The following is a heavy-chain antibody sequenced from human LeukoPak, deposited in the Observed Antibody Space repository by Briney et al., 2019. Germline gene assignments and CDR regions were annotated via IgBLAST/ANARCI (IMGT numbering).Heavy chain of an antibody. CDR1: RFTFSDYR. Sequence: GGSLRLSCVASRFTFSDYRMTWVRQAPGKGLEWIAYISNDLTTIHYAASVKGRFTISRDNAKNSLYLQMNSLRAEDTAVYYCARDAEGTVAGTFDYWGQGTLVTVSS. CDR2: ISNDLTTI. J-gene: IGHJ4*02. V-gene: IGHV3-48*04. CDR3: ARDAEGTVAGTFDY. D-gene: IGHD6-19*01.